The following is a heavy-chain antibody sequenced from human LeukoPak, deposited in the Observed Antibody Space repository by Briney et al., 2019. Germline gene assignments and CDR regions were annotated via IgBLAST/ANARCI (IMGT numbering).Heavy chain of an antibody. D-gene: IGHD4-17*01. Sequence: ASVKVSCKASGYTFTSYAMHWVRQAPGQRLEWMGWINAGNGNTKYSQKFQGRVAITRDTSASTAYMELSSLRSEDTAVYYCARGTTVTTNYYYYYGMDVWGQGTTVTVSS. CDR3: ARGTTVTTNYYYYYGMDV. CDR2: INAGNGNT. CDR1: GYTFTSYA. J-gene: IGHJ6*02. V-gene: IGHV1-3*01.